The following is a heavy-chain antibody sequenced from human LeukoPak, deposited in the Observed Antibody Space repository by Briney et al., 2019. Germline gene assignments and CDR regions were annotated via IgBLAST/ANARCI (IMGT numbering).Heavy chain of an antibody. J-gene: IGHJ4*02. V-gene: IGHV4-31*03. D-gene: IGHD4-11*01. CDR3: ARGYDYSNYDY. CDR2: IYYSGST. Sequence: PSETLSLTCTVSGGYISSGGYYWRWIRQHPGKGLEWIGYIYYSGSTYCNPSLKSRVTISVDTSKNQFSLKLSSVTAADTAVYYCARGYDYSNYDYWGQGTLVTVSS. CDR1: GGYISSGGYY.